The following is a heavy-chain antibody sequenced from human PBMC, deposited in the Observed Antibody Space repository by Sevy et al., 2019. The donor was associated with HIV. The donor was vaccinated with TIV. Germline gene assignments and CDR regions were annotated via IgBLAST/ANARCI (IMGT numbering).Heavy chain of an antibody. V-gene: IGHV3-43D*04. Sequence: GSLRLSCAASGFTFDDYAMHWVRQAPGKGLEWVSLISWDGGSTYYADSVKGRFTISRDNSKNSLYLQMNSLRAEDTALYYCAKDYYGSGSYHYFDYWGQGTLVTVSS. CDR3: AKDYYGSGSYHYFDY. CDR1: GFTFDDYA. D-gene: IGHD3-10*01. CDR2: ISWDGGST. J-gene: IGHJ4*02.